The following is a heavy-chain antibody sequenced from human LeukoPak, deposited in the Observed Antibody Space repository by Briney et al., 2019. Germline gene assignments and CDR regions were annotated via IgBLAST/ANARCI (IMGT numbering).Heavy chain of an antibody. J-gene: IGHJ5*02. CDR1: GFTFSSYA. D-gene: IGHD3-3*01. Sequence: GGSLRLSCAASGFTFSSYAMSWVRPAPGKGLEWGSTTSPNGVSTYCADSVKGRFTSSRNNSKNTLYLQMNSLRAEDTAVYYCAKHTIFGVVRSFDPWGQGTLVIVSS. V-gene: IGHV3-23*01. CDR2: TSPNGVST. CDR3: AKHTIFGVVRSFDP.